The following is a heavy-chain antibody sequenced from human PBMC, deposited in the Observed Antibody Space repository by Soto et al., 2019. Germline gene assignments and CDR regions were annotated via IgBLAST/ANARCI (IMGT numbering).Heavy chain of an antibody. CDR3: AREISGSYRFDY. J-gene: IGHJ4*02. CDR2: MNPNSGNT. CDR1: GYTFTSYD. Sequence: QVQLVQSGAEVKKPGASVKVSCKASGYTFTSYDINWVRQATGQGLEWMGWMNPNSGNTGYAQKLQGRVTMPRNTSISTDYMELSSLRSEDTAVYYCAREISGSYRFDYWGQVTLVTVSS. D-gene: IGHD1-26*01. V-gene: IGHV1-8*01.